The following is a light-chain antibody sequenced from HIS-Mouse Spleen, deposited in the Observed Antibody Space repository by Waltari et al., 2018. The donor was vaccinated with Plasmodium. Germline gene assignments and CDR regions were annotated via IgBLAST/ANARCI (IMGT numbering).Light chain of an antibody. CDR3: QQYNNWPPYT. CDR2: GAS. Sequence: EIVMTQSPATLSVSPGERATLSCRASQSVSSNLAWYQQKPGQAPRLLIYGASTRATGIPARFSGSGSGTELTRTISSLQSEDFAVYYCQQYNNWPPYTFGQGTKLEIK. J-gene: IGKJ2*01. CDR1: QSVSSN. V-gene: IGKV3-15*01.